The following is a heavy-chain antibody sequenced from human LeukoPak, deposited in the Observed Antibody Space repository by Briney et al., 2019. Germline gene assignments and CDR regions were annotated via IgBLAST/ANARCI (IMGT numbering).Heavy chain of an antibody. CDR3: ARERQDTIVHSGAFDI. CDR1: GFTFSTYF. V-gene: IGHV3-30-3*01. Sequence: GRSLRLSCAASGFTFSTYFMHWVRQAPGKGLDWVAVIASDGSHTFYVESVKGRFTISRDNSKNTLYLQMNSLRAEDAAVYFCARERQDTIVHSGAFDIWGQGTIVTVSS. J-gene: IGHJ3*02. CDR2: IASDGSHT. D-gene: IGHD3-10*01.